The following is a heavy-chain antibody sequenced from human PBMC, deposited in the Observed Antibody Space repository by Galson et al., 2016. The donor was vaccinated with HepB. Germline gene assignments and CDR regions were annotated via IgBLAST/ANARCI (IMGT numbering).Heavy chain of an antibody. CDR2: ITGGAGTT. CDR1: DFSFRSYA. D-gene: IGHD2-8*01. V-gene: IGHV3-23*01. J-gene: IGHJ4*02. CDR3: ARAARGVMGSYYFDY. Sequence: SLRLSCAASDFSFRSYAMAWVRQAPGKGLEWVSTITGGAGTTFYVDSVKGRFSISRDNSKNTLHLQITGLRAEDTAVYYCARAARGVMGSYYFDYWGQGTLVTVSS.